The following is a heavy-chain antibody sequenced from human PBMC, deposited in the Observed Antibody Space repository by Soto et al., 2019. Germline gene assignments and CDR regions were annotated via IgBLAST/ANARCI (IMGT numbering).Heavy chain of an antibody. V-gene: IGHV4-59*01. D-gene: IGHD2-8*01. CDR1: GGSIIRYY. J-gene: IGHJ5*02. CDR3: ARETLALILVSCTSDLRYVP. CDR2: IYYSGST. Sequence: PSETLSLTCIVTGGSIIRYYWSWIRQPPGKGLERIGYIYYSGSTNYNPSLKSRVTISVDTSKNQFSLKLSSVTAADTAVYYCARETLALILVSCTSDLRYVPSCQAPLVTDSS.